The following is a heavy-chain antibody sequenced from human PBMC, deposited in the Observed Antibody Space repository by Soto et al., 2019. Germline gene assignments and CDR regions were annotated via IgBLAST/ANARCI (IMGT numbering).Heavy chain of an antibody. J-gene: IGHJ6*02. CDR2: INAGNGNT. Sequence: QVQVVQSGAEVKKPGASVKVYCKASGYTFTSYAMHWVRQAPGQRLEGMGWINAGNGNTKYPQKFQGRVTITRDTSASTAYMELSSLRSEDTAVYSCAIDTPPSDVWGQGTTVTVSS. CDR3: AIDTPPSDV. D-gene: IGHD3-9*01. V-gene: IGHV1-3*01. CDR1: GYTFTSYA.